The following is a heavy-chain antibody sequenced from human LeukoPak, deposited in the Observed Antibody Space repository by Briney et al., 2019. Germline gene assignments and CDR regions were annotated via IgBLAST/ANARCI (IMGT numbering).Heavy chain of an antibody. V-gene: IGHV3-11*01. Sequence: PGGSLRLSCAASGFTFSDYYMSWIRQAPGKGLEWVSYISSSGSTIYYADSVKGRFTISRDNAKNSLYLQMNSLRAEDTAVYYCARASSSWSKKYYYGMDVWGQGTTVTVSS. CDR1: GFTFSDYY. J-gene: IGHJ6*02. CDR2: ISSSGSTI. CDR3: ARASSSWSKKYYYGMDV. D-gene: IGHD6-13*01.